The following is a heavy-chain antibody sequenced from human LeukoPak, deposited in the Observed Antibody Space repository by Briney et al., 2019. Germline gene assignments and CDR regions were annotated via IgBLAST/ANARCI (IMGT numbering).Heavy chain of an antibody. CDR1: GGSISSGSYY. CDR3: ARVSWFPGTSYYYMDV. V-gene: IGHV4-39*07. J-gene: IGHJ6*03. Sequence: SQTLSLTCTVSGGSISSGSYYWGWIRQPPGKGLEWIGSIYYSGSTNYNPSLKSRVTISVDTSKNQFSLKLSSVTAADTAVYYCARVSWFPGTSYYYMDVWGKGTTVTVSS. D-gene: IGHD1-1*01. CDR2: IYYSGST.